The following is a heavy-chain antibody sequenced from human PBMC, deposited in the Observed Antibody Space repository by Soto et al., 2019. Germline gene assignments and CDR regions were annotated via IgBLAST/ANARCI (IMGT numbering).Heavy chain of an antibody. D-gene: IGHD2-15*01. CDR1: GFTFTSSA. CDR2: IVVGSGNT. V-gene: IGHV1-58*01. CDR3: AADRLLYCSGGSCYSGLLDY. J-gene: IGHJ4*01. Sequence: SVKVSFKASGFTFTSSAVQWVRQARGQRLEWIGWIVVGSGNTNYAQKFQERVTITRDMSTSTAYMELSSLRSEDTAVYYCAADRLLYCSGGSCYSGLLDYWG.